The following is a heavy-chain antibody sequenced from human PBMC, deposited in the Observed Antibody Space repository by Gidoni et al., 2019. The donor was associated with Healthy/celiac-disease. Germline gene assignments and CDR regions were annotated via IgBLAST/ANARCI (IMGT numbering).Heavy chain of an antibody. V-gene: IGHV4-39*01. Sequence: QLQLQESGPGLVKPSETLSRTCTVSGGSLSRSSYSWGWIRQPPGKGLEWIGSIYYSGSTYYNPSLKSRVTISVDTSKNQFSLKLSSVTAADTAVYYCARQDCSGGSCYSVFGFDYWGQGTLVTVSS. J-gene: IGHJ4*02. CDR1: GGSLSRSSYS. CDR3: ARQDCSGGSCYSVFGFDY. CDR2: IYYSGST. D-gene: IGHD2-15*01.